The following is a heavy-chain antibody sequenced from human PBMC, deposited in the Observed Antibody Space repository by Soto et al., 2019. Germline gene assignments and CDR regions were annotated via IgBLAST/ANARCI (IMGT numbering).Heavy chain of an antibody. CDR2: IIPIFGTA. Sequence: SVKVSCKASGGTFSSYAISWVRQAPGQGLEWMGGIIPIFGTANYAQKFQGRVTITADESTSTAYMELSSLRSEDTAVYYCARRYSGYDYEFLGSWFDPWGQGTLVTVSS. CDR1: GGTFSSYA. D-gene: IGHD5-12*01. CDR3: ARRYSGYDYEFLGSWFDP. V-gene: IGHV1-69*13. J-gene: IGHJ5*02.